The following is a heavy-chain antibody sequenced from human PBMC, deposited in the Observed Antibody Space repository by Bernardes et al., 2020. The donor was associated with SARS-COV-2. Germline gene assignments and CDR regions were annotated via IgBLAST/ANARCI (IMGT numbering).Heavy chain of an antibody. Sequence: SETLSLTCAVSGGSISRYYWSWDRQPPGKGLEWIGNIYYSGSTNYNLSLKSRVSITVDTSENHVSLKLSSVTAADTAVYYCAKGGGRFSWFDPWGRGTLVTVSS. CDR2: IYYSGST. CDR1: GGSISRYY. J-gene: IGHJ5*02. V-gene: IGHV4-59*12. CDR3: AKGGGRFSWFDP. D-gene: IGHD3-10*01.